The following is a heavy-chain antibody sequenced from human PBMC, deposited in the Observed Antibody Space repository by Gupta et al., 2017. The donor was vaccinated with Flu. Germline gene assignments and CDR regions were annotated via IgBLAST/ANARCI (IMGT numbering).Heavy chain of an antibody. D-gene: IGHD3-22*01. J-gene: IGHJ3*02. CDR1: GFTFSSYA. CDR2: ISGRGGST. V-gene: IGHV3-23*01. CDR3: EKDLVAVVTPPTI. Sequence: EVQLLESGGGLVQPGGSLRLSCAASGFTFSSYAMSWVRQAPGKGLEWVSAISGRGGSTYYADSVKGRFTISRDNSKNTLYLQMNSLRAEDTAVYYCEKDLVAVVTPPTIWGQGTMVTVSA.